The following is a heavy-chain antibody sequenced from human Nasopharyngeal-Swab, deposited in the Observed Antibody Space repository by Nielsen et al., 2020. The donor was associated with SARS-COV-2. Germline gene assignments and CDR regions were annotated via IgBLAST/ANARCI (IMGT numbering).Heavy chain of an antibody. CDR3: ARAKGRGYSYSWDYYYYMDV. Sequence: ASVKVSCKASGYTFTSYGISWVRPAPGQGLEWMGWISAYNGNTNYAQKLQGRVTMTTDTSTSTAYMELRSLRSDDTAVYYCARAKGRGYSYSWDYYYYMDVWGKGTTVTVSS. J-gene: IGHJ6*03. CDR1: GYTFTSYG. D-gene: IGHD5-18*01. V-gene: IGHV1-18*01. CDR2: ISAYNGNT.